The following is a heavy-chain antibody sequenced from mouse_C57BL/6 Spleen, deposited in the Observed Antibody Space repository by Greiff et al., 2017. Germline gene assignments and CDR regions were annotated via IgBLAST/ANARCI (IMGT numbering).Heavy chain of an antibody. CDR1: GYTFTDYY. V-gene: IGHV1-26*01. J-gene: IGHJ1*03. D-gene: IGHD1-1*01. Sequence: EVQLQQSGPELVKPGASVKISCKASGYTFTDYYMNWVKQSHGKSLEWIGDINPNNGGTSYNQKFKGKATLTVDKSSSTAYMELRSLTSEDSAVYYCARSGGRWYFDVWGTGTTVTVSS. CDR2: INPNNGGT. CDR3: ARSGGRWYFDV.